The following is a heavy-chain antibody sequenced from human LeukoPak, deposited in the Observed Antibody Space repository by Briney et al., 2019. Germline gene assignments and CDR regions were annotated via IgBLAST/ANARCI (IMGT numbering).Heavy chain of an antibody. V-gene: IGHV4-30-2*01. J-gene: IGHJ4*02. CDR3: ARDKGPYSSSKGGFDY. CDR2: IYHSGGT. CDR1: GGSISSGGYY. D-gene: IGHD6-6*01. Sequence: PSETLSLTCTVSGGSISSGGYYWSWIRQPPGKGLEWIGYIYHSGGTYYNPSLKSRVTISVDRSKNQFSLKLSSVTAADTAVYYCARDKGPYSSSKGGFDYWGQGTLVTVSS.